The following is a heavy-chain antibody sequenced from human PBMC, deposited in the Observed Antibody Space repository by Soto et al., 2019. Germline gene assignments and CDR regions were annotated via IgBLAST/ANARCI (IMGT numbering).Heavy chain of an antibody. J-gene: IGHJ4*02. CDR1: GGSISSSSYY. CDR3: AIRTAMVTFDY. D-gene: IGHD5-18*01. V-gene: IGHV4-39*01. Sequence: SETLSLTCTVSGGSISSSSYYWGWIRQPPGKGLEWIGSIYYSGSTYYNPSLKSRVTISVDTSKNQFSLKLSSVTAVDTSVYYCAIRTAMVTFDYWGQGTLVTVSS. CDR2: IYYSGST.